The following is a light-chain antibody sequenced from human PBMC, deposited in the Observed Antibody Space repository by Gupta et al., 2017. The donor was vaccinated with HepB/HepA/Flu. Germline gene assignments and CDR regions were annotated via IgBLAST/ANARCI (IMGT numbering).Light chain of an antibody. Sequence: DIQMTQSPSSLSASVGDRVTITCQASQDISNYLNWYQQKPGKAPKLLIYDASNLETGVPSRFSGSGSGTXFTFTIXSLQPEDLATYYCQQDDNLPLTFGXGTKVETK. CDR3: QQDDNLPLT. CDR1: QDISNY. J-gene: IGKJ4*01. V-gene: IGKV1-33*01. CDR2: DAS.